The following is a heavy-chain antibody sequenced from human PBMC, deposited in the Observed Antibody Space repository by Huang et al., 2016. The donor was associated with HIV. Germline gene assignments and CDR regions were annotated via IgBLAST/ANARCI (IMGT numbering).Heavy chain of an antibody. V-gene: IGHV1-8*02. J-gene: IGHJ4*02. CDR2: MNPNTGNT. Sequence: QVHLVQSGAEVKKPGASVKVSCKAPGYTFTNYDINWVRQAAGRGLGWMGWMNPNTGNTGFAQSFQGRVTMTRKTSMTTAYMELTSLTSEDTAVYYCARSAYGDLDYWGLGTLVIVSS. CDR1: GYTFTNYD. CDR3: ARSAYGDLDY. D-gene: IGHD4-17*01.